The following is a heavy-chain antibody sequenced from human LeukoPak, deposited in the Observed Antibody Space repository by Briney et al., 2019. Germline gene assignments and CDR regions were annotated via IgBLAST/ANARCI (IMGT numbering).Heavy chain of an antibody. Sequence: GGSLRLSCAASGFTFSSYAMSWVRQAPGKGLEWVSVISGSDGGTYYADSVKGRFTISRDNSKNTLYLQMNSLRAEDTAVYYCARRSGIAVAGAFDYWGQGTLVTVSS. V-gene: IGHV3-23*01. D-gene: IGHD6-19*01. CDR3: ARRSGIAVAGAFDY. CDR1: GFTFSSYA. CDR2: ISGSDGGT. J-gene: IGHJ4*02.